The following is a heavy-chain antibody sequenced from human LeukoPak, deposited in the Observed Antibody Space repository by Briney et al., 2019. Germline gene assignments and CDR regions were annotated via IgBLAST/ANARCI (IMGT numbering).Heavy chain of an antibody. D-gene: IGHD3-10*01. CDR2: IYYSGST. CDR1: GGSIYSYY. J-gene: IGHJ4*02. Sequence: SETLSLTCTVSGGSIYSYYWSWIRQPPGKGLEWIGYIYYSGSTNYNPSLKSRVTISVDTSKNQFSLKLSSVTAADTAVYYCASNYYGSGSLDYWGQGNLVTVSS. V-gene: IGHV4-59*08. CDR3: ASNYYGSGSLDY.